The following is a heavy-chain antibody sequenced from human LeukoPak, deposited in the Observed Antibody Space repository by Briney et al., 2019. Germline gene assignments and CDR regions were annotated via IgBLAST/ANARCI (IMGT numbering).Heavy chain of an antibody. CDR3: ARNVGGYCGSSSCYSFDV. Sequence: SETLSLTCAVSGYSISSGYYWGWIRQPPGKGLEWIGSLCHSGSTYYNPSLKSRVTISVDTSKNQFSLKLSSVTAADTAVYYCARNVGGYCGSSSCYSFDVWGQGTMVTVSS. V-gene: IGHV4-38-2*01. D-gene: IGHD2-2*02. CDR1: GYSISSGYY. J-gene: IGHJ3*01. CDR2: LCHSGST.